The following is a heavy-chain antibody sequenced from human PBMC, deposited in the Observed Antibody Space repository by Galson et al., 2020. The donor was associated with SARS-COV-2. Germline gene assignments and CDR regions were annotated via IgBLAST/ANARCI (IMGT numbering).Heavy chain of an antibody. V-gene: IGHV3-21*01. CDR2: ISSSSSYI. CDR1: GFTFSSYS. J-gene: IGHJ3*02. Sequence: NSGGSLRLSCAASGFTFSSYSMNWVRQAPGKGLEWVSSISSSSSYIYYADSVKGRFTISRDNAKNSLYLQMNSLRAEDTAVYYCARGELGVPIFVAFDIWGQGTMVTVSS. CDR3: ARGELGVPIFVAFDI. D-gene: IGHD7-27*01.